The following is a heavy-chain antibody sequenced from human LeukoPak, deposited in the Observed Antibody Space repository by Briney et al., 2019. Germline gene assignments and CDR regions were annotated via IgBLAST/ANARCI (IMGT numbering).Heavy chain of an antibody. D-gene: IGHD6-19*01. CDR3: AKGRGFTVAGTPAS. CDR1: GFTFDDYA. J-gene: IGHJ4*02. V-gene: IGHV3-9*01. CDR2: ISWNSGSI. Sequence: GGSLRLSCAASGFTFDDYAMHWVRRAPGKGLEWVSGISWNSGSIGYADSVKGRFTISRDNAKNSLYLQMNSLRAEDTALYYCAKGRGFTVAGTPASWGQGTLVTVSS.